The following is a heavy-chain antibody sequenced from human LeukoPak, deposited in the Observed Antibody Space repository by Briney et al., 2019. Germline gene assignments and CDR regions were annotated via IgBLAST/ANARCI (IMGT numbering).Heavy chain of an antibody. J-gene: IGHJ4*02. V-gene: IGHV3-23*01. CDR2: ISGSGGST. D-gene: IGHD2-8*01. CDR3: AKDRWDIVLMVYANFDY. CDR1: GFTFSSYA. Sequence: PGGSLRLSCAASGFTFSSYAMSWVRQAPGKGLEWVSAISGSGGSTYYADSVKGRFTISRDNSKNTLYLQMSSLRAEDTAVYYCAKDRWDIVLMVYANFDYWGQGTLVTVSS.